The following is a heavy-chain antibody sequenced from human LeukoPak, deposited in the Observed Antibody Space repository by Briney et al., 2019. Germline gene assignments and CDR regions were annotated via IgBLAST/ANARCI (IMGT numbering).Heavy chain of an antibody. CDR2: ISSSSSTI. CDR1: GFTLSSYS. D-gene: IGHD3-10*01. V-gene: IGHV3-48*01. CDR3: IMVRGVTNYYSYMDV. J-gene: IGHJ6*03. Sequence: GGSLRLSCAASGFTLSSYSMNWVRQAPGKGLEWVSSISSSSSTIYYADSVKGRFTISRDNAKNSLYLQMNSLRAEDTAVYYCIMVRGVTNYYSYMDVWGKGTTVTVSS.